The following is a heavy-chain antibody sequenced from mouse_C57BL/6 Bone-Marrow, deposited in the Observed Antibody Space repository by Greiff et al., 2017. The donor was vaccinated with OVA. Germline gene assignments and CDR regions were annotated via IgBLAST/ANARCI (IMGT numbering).Heavy chain of an antibody. V-gene: IGHV1-66*01. CDR1: GYSFTSYY. CDR3: AGWLRYFDV. J-gene: IGHJ1*03. D-gene: IGHD2-2*01. Sequence: QVQLQQSGPELVKPGASVKISCKASGYSFTSYYIHWVKQRPGQGLEWIGWIYPGSGNTKYNEKFKGKATLTADTSSSTAYLQLSSLTSEDSAVYYCAGWLRYFDVWGTGTTVTVSS. CDR2: IYPGSGNT.